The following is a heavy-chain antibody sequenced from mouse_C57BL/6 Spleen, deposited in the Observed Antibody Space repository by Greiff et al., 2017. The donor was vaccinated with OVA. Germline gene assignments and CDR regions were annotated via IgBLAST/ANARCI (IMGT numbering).Heavy chain of an antibody. CDR2: IWSGGST. Sequence: VKLQQSGPGLVQPSQSLSITCTVSGFSLTSYGVHWVRQSPGKGLEWLGVIWSGGSTDYNAAFISRLSISKDNSKSQVFFKMNSLQADDTAIYYCARNFDDYLYYAMDYWGQGTSVTVSS. CDR3: ARNFDDYLYYAMDY. D-gene: IGHD2-4*01. J-gene: IGHJ4*01. CDR1: GFSLTSYG. V-gene: IGHV2-2*01.